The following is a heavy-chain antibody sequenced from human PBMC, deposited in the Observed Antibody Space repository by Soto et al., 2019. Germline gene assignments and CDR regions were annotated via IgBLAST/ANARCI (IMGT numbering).Heavy chain of an antibody. CDR2: IYHSGST. V-gene: IGHV4-30-2*01. Sequence: PSETLSLTCAVSGGSISSGGYSWSWIRQPPGKGLEWIGYIYHSGSTYYNPSLKSRVTISVDRSKNQFSLKLSSVTAADTAVYYCASGRRSGLLRGNWVDPWGQGTLVTVAS. D-gene: IGHD3-22*01. CDR3: ASGRRSGLLRGNWVDP. J-gene: IGHJ5*02. CDR1: GGSISSGGYS.